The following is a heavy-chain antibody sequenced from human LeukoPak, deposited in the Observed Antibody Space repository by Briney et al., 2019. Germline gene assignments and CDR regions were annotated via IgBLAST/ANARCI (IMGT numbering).Heavy chain of an antibody. V-gene: IGHV3-21*01. CDR3: GRESHGSFDY. Sequence: GGSLSLSCAASGFSFSTYYVNWVRQAPGKGLEWVSCISSSSTYIYYADSVRGRFAISRDNAKNSLYLQMNSLRAEDTAVYYCGRESHGSFDYWGQGSLVTVSS. CDR2: ISSSSTYI. J-gene: IGHJ4*02. CDR1: GFSFSTYY.